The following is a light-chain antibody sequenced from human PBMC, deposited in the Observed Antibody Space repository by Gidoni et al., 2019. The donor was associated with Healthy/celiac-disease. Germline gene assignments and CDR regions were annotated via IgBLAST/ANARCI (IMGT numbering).Light chain of an antibody. V-gene: IGKV3-11*01. Sequence: EIVLTQSPATLSLSPGERATLSCRASQSVSSYLAWYQQKPGQAPRLLIYDASNRATGIPARFSGSGSGTDFTLTISSLEPEDFAVYYCQQRSNWPLFGQXTKLEIE. J-gene: IGKJ2*01. CDR2: DAS. CDR1: QSVSSY. CDR3: QQRSNWPL.